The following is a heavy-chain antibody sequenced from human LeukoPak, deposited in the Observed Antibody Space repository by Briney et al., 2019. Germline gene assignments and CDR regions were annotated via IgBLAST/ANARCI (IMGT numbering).Heavy chain of an antibody. CDR1: GGSISSYY. CDR3: ARGKGGDYVWGSYRCSAFDI. CDR2: IYTSGST. D-gene: IGHD3-16*02. J-gene: IGHJ3*02. V-gene: IGHV4-4*07. Sequence: PSETLSLTCTVSGGSISSYYWSWIRQPAGKGLEWIGRIYTSGSTNYNPSLKSRVTMSVDTSKNQFSLKLSSVTAADTAVYYCARGKGGDYVWGSYRCSAFDIWGQGTMVTVSS.